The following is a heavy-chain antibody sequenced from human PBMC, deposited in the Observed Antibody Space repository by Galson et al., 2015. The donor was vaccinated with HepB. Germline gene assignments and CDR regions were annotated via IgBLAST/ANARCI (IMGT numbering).Heavy chain of an antibody. J-gene: IGHJ4*02. CDR2: ISYDGSNK. D-gene: IGHD3-3*01. CDR3: SKDRVPIFGVATPGY. V-gene: IGHV3-30*18. Sequence: SLRLSCAASGFTSSNYGMHWVRQAPGKGLEWVAIISYDGSNKYYADSVKGRFTISRDNSKNTLYLQMNSLRAEDTAVYYCSKDRVPIFGVATPGYWGQGTLVTVSS. CDR1: GFTSSNYG.